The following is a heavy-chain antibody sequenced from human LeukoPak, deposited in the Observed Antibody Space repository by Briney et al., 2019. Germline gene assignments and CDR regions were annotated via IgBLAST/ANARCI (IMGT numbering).Heavy chain of an antibody. V-gene: IGHV3-23*01. CDR2: LSGSGGTT. D-gene: IGHD2-15*01. Sequence: PGGSLRLSCAASGFTFSNYAMNWVRQAPGKGLEWVSALSGSGGTTYYADSVKGRFTVSRDNSKNTLYLQMNGLRAEDTAVYYCAKDRPGTGGSCYDYWGQGTLVTVSS. CDR3: AKDRPGTGGSCYDY. CDR1: GFTFSNYA. J-gene: IGHJ4*02.